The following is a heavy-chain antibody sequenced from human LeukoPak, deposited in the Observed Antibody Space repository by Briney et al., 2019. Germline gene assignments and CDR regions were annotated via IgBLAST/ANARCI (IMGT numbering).Heavy chain of an antibody. D-gene: IGHD3-16*01. CDR2: ISGGGDRT. V-gene: IGHV3-23*01. J-gene: IGHJ4*02. Sequence: GGSLRLSCAASGFTFSSYAMSWVRQAPGKGLEWVSGISGGGDRTYHADSVKGRFTISRDNSKNTLYLQMNSLRAEDTAKYYCAKEGGVATRPGNYFDYWGQGNLVIVSS. CDR1: GFTFSSYA. CDR3: AKEGGVATRPGNYFDY.